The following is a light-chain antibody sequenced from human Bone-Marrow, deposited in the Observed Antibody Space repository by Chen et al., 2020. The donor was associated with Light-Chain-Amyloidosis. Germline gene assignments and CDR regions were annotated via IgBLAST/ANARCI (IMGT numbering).Light chain of an antibody. CDR3: QQLNGASYS. Sequence: IQLTQSPSSLSASVGDRVTITCRASQGISSYFAWYQQKQGKAPKLLTYTASTVQSGVPSRFSGSGSGTDFSLTISSLQPEDFATYYCQQLNGASYSFGQGTKLEIK. V-gene: IGKV1-9*01. CDR2: TAS. J-gene: IGKJ2*01. CDR1: QGISSY.